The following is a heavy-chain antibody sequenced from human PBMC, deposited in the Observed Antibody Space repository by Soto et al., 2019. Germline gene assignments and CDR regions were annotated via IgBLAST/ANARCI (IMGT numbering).Heavy chain of an antibody. V-gene: IGHV4-59*01. CDR1: GGSISSYY. Sequence: PSETLSLTCTVSGGSISSYYWSWIRQPPGKGLEWIGYIYYSGSTNYNPSLKSRVTISVDTSKNQFSLKLSSVTAADTAVYYCAREASGAFDIRGQGTMVTVSS. D-gene: IGHD6-25*01. J-gene: IGHJ3*02. CDR2: IYYSGST. CDR3: AREASGAFDI.